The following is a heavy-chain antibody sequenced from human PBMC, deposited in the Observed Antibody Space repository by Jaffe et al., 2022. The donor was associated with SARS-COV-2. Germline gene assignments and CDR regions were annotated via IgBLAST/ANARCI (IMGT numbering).Heavy chain of an antibody. J-gene: IGHJ6*02. CDR3: ASSSYYYYGMDV. CDR1: GFTFSSYS. V-gene: IGHV3-48*02. CDR2: ISSSSSTI. Sequence: EVQLVESGGGLVQPGGSLRLSCAASGFTFSSYSMNWVRQAPGKGLEWVSYISSSSSTIYYADSVKGRFTISRDNAKNSLYLQMNSLRDEDTAVYYCASSSYYYYGMDVWGQGTTVTVSS.